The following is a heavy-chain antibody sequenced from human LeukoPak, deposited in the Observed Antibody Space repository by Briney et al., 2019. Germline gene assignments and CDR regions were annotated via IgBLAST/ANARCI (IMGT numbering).Heavy chain of an antibody. J-gene: IGHJ4*02. V-gene: IGHV4-38-2*01. D-gene: IGHD2-2*01. Sequence: SEILSLTCAVSGYSITTGRYWGWIRLPPGKGLEWIGSIYQSGSTYCNPSLKSRVTISVDTSKNQFSLKLRSVTAADTAVYYCARSLSTAGIDYWGQGVLVTVSS. CDR1: GYSITTGRY. CDR2: IYQSGST. CDR3: ARSLSTAGIDY.